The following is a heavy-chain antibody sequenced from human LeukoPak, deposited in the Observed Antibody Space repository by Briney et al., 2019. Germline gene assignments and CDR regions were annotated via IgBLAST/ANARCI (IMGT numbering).Heavy chain of an antibody. J-gene: IGHJ4*02. D-gene: IGHD6-13*01. V-gene: IGHV1-2*02. Sequence: GASVKVSCKASGYTFTGYYMHWVRQAPGQGLEWMGWINPNSGGTNYAQKFQGRVTMTRDTSISTAYMELSRLRSDDTAVYYCARSESGGIAAAGPLDYWGQGTLVTVSS. CDR1: GYTFTGYY. CDR2: INPNSGGT. CDR3: ARSESGGIAAAGPLDY.